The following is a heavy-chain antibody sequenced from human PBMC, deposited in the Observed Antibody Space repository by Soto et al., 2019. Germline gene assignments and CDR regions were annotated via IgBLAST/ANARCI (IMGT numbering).Heavy chain of an antibody. Sequence: EVQLVESVGGLVQPGGSLRLSCTASVFTFSSYWMSWFRQAPGKGLEWVANIKHDGSEKNYVDSVKGRFTISTDNAKNSVVLQMNSLRAEDTALYYCARQGGRRTYYYYYSMDVWGQGTTVTVSS. CDR1: VFTFSSYW. V-gene: IGHV3-7*01. CDR3: ARQGGRRTYYYYYSMDV. J-gene: IGHJ6*02. CDR2: IKHDGSEK.